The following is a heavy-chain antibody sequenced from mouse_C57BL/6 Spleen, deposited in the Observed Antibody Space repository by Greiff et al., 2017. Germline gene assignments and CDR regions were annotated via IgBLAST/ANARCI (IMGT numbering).Heavy chain of an antibody. CDR1: GYTFTSYW. J-gene: IGHJ2*01. CDR3: ARSTVVATGRYFDY. Sequence: VKLQQPGAELVRPGTSVKLSCKASGYTFTSYWMHWVKQRPGQGLEWIGVIDPSDSYTNYNQKFKGKATLTVDTSSSTAYMQLSSLTSEDSAVYYCARSTVVATGRYFDYWGQGTTLTVSS. D-gene: IGHD1-1*01. CDR2: IDPSDSYT. V-gene: IGHV1-59*01.